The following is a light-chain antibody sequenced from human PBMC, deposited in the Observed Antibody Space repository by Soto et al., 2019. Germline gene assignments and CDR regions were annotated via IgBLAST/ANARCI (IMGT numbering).Light chain of an antibody. CDR1: QSIDNRY. CDR3: QQYFGSSWT. CDR2: ATS. V-gene: IGKV3-20*01. Sequence: EIVLTQSPGTLSSSPGERATLSCRASQSIDNRYLAWYQHKPGQSPRLLIYATSSRATGIPDRLGGSGSGTDFTLTINRLEPEEFAVYYCQQYFGSSWTFGQGTKVDIK. J-gene: IGKJ1*01.